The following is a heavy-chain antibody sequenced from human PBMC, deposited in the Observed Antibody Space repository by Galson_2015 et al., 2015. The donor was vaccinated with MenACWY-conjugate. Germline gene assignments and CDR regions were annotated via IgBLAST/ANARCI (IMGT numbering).Heavy chain of an antibody. CDR3: ARISGGYYGSLDYYGMDV. Sequence: PALVKPTQTLTLTCTVSGFSLGNARMGVSWIRQPPGKALEWLAHIFSNDGKSYSTSLKSRLTISKDTSKSQVVLTMTNMDPVDTATYYCARISGGYYGSLDYYGMDVWGQGTTVTVSS. J-gene: IGHJ6*02. CDR2: IFSNDGK. V-gene: IGHV2-26*01. D-gene: IGHD3-10*01. CDR1: GFSLGNARMG.